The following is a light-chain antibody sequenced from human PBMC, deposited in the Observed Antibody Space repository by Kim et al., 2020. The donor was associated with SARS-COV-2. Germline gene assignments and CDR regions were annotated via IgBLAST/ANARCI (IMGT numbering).Light chain of an antibody. Sequence: SYELTQPPSVSVAPGKTARITCGGNNIGSKSVHWYQQKPGQAPVLVIYYDSDRPSGIPERFSGSNSGNTATLTISRVEAGDEADYYCQVWDSSSDHLFGGRTKLTVL. J-gene: IGLJ2*01. CDR3: QVWDSSSDHL. CDR1: NIGSKS. V-gene: IGLV3-21*04. CDR2: YDS.